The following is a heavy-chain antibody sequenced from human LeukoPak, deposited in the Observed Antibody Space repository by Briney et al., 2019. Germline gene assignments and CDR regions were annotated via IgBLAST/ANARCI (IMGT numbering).Heavy chain of an antibody. CDR3: ARGRYYYGSGSPSAYMDV. V-gene: IGHV1-8*02. CDR2: MNPNSGNT. CDR1: GYTFTGYY. J-gene: IGHJ6*03. D-gene: IGHD3-10*01. Sequence: ASVKVSCKASGYTFTGYYMHWVRQAPGQGLEWMGWMNPNSGNTGYAQKFQGRVTMTRDMSTSTVYMELSSLRSEDTAVYYCARGRYYYGSGSPSAYMDVWGKGTTVTVSS.